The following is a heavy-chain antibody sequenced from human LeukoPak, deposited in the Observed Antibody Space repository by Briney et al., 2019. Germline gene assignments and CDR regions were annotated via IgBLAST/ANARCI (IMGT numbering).Heavy chain of an antibody. Sequence: ASVKVSCKASGYTFTSYAMNWVRQAPGQGLEWMGWINTNTGNPTYAQGFTGRFVFSLDTSVSTAYLQISSLKAGDTAVYYCARAKNYDFWSGYYTYYYYGMDVWGQGTTVTVSS. CDR1: GYTFTSYA. V-gene: IGHV7-4-1*02. CDR3: ARAKNYDFWSGYYTYYYYGMDV. CDR2: INTNTGNP. J-gene: IGHJ6*02. D-gene: IGHD3-3*01.